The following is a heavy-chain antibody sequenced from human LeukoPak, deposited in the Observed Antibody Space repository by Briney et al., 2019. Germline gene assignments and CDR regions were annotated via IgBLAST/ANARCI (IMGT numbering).Heavy chain of an antibody. CDR3: ARHRAVCSSTSCHLRNYYYYMDV. Sequence: GESLKISCKGSGYSLTSYWIGWVRQMPGKGLEWMGIIYPGDSDTRYSPSFQGQVTISADKSISTAYLQWSSLKASDTAMYYRARHRAVCSSTSCHLRNYYYYMDVWGKGTTVTVSS. V-gene: IGHV5-51*01. CDR2: IYPGDSDT. CDR1: GYSLTSYW. D-gene: IGHD2-2*01. J-gene: IGHJ6*03.